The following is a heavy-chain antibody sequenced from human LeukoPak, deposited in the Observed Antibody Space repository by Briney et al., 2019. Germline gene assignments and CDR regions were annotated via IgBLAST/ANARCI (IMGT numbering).Heavy chain of an antibody. J-gene: IGHJ4*02. V-gene: IGHV4-34*01. CDR2: INHSGST. Sequence: SETLSLTCAVYGGSFSGYYWSWIRQPPGKGLEWIGEINHSGSTNYNPSLKSRVTISVDTSKNQFSLKLSSVTAADTAVYYCARDDGSWPNFDYWGQGTLVTVSS. CDR3: ARDDGSWPNFDY. CDR1: GGSFSGYY. D-gene: IGHD6-13*01.